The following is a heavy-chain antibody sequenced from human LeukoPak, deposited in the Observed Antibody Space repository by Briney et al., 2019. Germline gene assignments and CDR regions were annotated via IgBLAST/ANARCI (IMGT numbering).Heavy chain of an antibody. V-gene: IGHV1-8*03. CDR2: MNPNSGNT. CDR1: GYTFTSYD. J-gene: IGHJ5*02. CDR3: AAVSAELRRRWFDP. D-gene: IGHD2/OR15-2a*01. Sequence: ASVKVSCKASGYTFTSYDINWVRQATGQGLEWMGWMNPNSGNTNYAQKFQERVTITRDMSTSTAYMELSSLRSEDTAVYYCAAVSAELRRRWFDPWGQGTLVTVSS.